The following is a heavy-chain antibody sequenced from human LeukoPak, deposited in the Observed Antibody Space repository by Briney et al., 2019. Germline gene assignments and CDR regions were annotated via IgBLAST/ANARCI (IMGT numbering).Heavy chain of an antibody. V-gene: IGHV3-15*01. CDR1: GFTFSDAW. CDR3: TTDLGLTMIRGVIVN. J-gene: IGHJ4*02. D-gene: IGHD3-10*01. Sequence: GGSLRLSCAASGFTFSDAWMSWVRQAPGKGLEWVGRIKSKGDGETTDYGAPVKSRFTISRDDSKDTLYLQMNSLKTEDTAVYYCTTDLGLTMIRGVIVNWGQGALLTVSS. CDR2: IKSKGDGETT.